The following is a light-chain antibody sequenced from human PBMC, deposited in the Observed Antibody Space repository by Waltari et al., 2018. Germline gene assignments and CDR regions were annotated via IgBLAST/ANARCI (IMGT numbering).Light chain of an antibody. CDR2: DAS. V-gene: IGKV3-11*01. J-gene: IGKJ5*01. CDR1: QSVSTF. Sequence: IVLTQSPATLSSSPGERATLSCRASQSVSTFLAWYQQKPGQAPRLLIYDASNRATGIPARFSGRGSGTDFTLTISSLEPEDSAVYYCQQRSNWPPIPFGQGTRLEIK. CDR3: QQRSNWPPIP.